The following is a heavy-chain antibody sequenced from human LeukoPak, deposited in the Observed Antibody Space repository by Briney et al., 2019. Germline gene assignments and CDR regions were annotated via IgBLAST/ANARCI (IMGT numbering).Heavy chain of an antibody. CDR2: IYYSGST. CDR3: ERQAIVGTSNWYFDL. CDR1: GGSISSYY. V-gene: IGHV4-59*08. Sequence: SETLSLTCTVSGGSISSYYWSWLRQPPGKGLEWIGYIYYSGSTIHNPSLKSRVTISVDTSKNHFSLKLSSVTAADTAVYYCERQAIVGTSNWYFDLWGRGTLVTVSS. J-gene: IGHJ2*01. D-gene: IGHD1-26*01.